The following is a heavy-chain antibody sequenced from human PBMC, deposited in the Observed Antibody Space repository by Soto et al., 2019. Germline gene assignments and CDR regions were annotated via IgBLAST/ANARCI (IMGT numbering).Heavy chain of an antibody. V-gene: IGHV4-59*08. CDR1: GGSISSYY. J-gene: IGHJ6*03. D-gene: IGHD4-17*01. Sequence: SETLSLTCTVSGGSISSYYWSWIRQPPGKGLEWIGYIYYSGSTNYTPSLKSRVTISVDTSKNQFSLKLSSVTAADTAVYYCARHRQTTVTGGRIYYMDVWGKGTTVTVSS. CDR2: IYYSGST. CDR3: ARHRQTTVTGGRIYYMDV.